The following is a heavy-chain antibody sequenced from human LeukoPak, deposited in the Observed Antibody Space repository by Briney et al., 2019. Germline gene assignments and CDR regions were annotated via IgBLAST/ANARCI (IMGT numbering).Heavy chain of an antibody. D-gene: IGHD3-22*01. J-gene: IGHJ4*02. CDR3: ARDGYDSSENY. Sequence: SETLSLTCAVSGVSISSSNWWSWVRQSPEKGLEWIGEICHSGSTNYNPSLKSRVTMSVDKSKNQFSLKLNSVTAADTAVYYCARDGYDSSENYWGQGTLVTVSS. CDR2: ICHSGST. CDR1: GVSISSSNW. V-gene: IGHV4-4*02.